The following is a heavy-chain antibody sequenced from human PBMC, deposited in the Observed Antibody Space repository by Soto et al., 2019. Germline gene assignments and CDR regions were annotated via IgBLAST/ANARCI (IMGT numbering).Heavy chain of an antibody. CDR1: GGSFSGYY. Sequence: QVQLQQWGAGLLKPSETLSLTCAVYGGSFSGYYWSWIRQPPGKGLEWIGEINHSGSTNYNPSLTSRVTISVDTSKNQFSLKLSSVPAADTAVYYCARASGREYYYGSVDYWGQGTLVTVSS. D-gene: IGHD3-10*01. V-gene: IGHV4-34*01. CDR3: ARASGREYYYGSVDY. J-gene: IGHJ4*02. CDR2: INHSGST.